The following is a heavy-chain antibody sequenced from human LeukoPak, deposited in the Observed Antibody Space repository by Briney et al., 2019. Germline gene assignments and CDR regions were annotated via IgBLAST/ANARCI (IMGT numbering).Heavy chain of an antibody. CDR3: ARQDRSVGTNIYYFDY. V-gene: IGHV4-59*08. CDR1: GGSVSNYY. CDR2: IYYSGST. D-gene: IGHD1-26*01. J-gene: IGHJ4*02. Sequence: SETLSLTCAVSGGSVSNYYWSWIRQPPGKGLEWIAYIYYSGSTNYSPSLQSRVTIAVDTSKNQLSLKLSSVTAADTAVYYCARQDRSVGTNIYYFDYWGQGILVTVSS.